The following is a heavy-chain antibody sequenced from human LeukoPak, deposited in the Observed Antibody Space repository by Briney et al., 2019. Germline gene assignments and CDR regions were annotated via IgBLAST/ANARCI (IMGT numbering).Heavy chain of an antibody. J-gene: IGHJ4*02. CDR3: ARGGGIYSYGRYYFDY. CDR2: IYYSGST. D-gene: IGHD5-18*01. CDR1: GGSISSYY. Sequence: PSETLSLTCTVSGGSISSYYWSWIRQPPGKGLEWIGYIYYSGSTNYNPSLKSRVTISVDTSKNQFSLKLSSVTAADTAVYYCARGGGIYSYGRYYFDYWGQGTLVTVSS. V-gene: IGHV4-59*01.